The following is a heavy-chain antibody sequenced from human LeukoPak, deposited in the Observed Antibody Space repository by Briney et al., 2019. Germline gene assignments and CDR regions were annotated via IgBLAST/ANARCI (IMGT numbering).Heavy chain of an antibody. CDR2: IYYSGST. J-gene: IGHJ6*02. Sequence: SETLSLTCTVSGGSISSYYWSWIRQPPGKGLEWIGYIYYSGSTNYNPSLKSRVTISVDTSKNQFSLKLSSVTAADTAVYYCAREWLGPPYGMDVWGQGTTVTVSS. V-gene: IGHV4-59*01. CDR1: GGSISSYY. D-gene: IGHD3-10*01. CDR3: AREWLGPPYGMDV.